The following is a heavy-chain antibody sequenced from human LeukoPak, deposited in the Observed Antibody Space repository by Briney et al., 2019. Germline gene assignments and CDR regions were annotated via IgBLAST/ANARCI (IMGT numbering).Heavy chain of an antibody. CDR1: GFTFSSHA. J-gene: IGHJ4*02. CDR2: VSGSGSGT. V-gene: IGHV3-23*01. CDR3: VKGGLYSSSWYDFDY. Sequence: GGSLRLSCAASGFTFSSHAMSWVRQAPGKGLEWVSAVSGSGSGTSYADSVKGRFTISRDNSKNTLYLQMNSLRAEDTAVYYCVKGGLYSSSWYDFDYWGQGTLVTVSS. D-gene: IGHD6-13*01.